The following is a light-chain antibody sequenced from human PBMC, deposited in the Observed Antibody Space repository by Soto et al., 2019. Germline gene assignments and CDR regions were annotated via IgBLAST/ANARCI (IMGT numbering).Light chain of an antibody. CDR1: SGSIASNY. J-gene: IGLJ2*01. CDR2: EDN. Sequence: NFMLTQPHSVSESPGKTVTTSCTGSSGSIASNYVQWYQQRPGSAPTTVIYEDNQRPSGVPDRFSGSIDSSSNSAPLTISGLKTEDEADYYCQSYDSSNQGVVFGGGTKLTVL. V-gene: IGLV6-57*02. CDR3: QSYDSSNQGVV.